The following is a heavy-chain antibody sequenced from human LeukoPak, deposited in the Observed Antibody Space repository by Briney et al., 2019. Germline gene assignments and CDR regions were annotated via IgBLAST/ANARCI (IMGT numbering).Heavy chain of an antibody. J-gene: IGHJ4*02. CDR1: GFSLSTSGVG. V-gene: IGHV2-5*02. Sequence: ESGPTLVKPTQTLTLTCTFSGFSLSTSGVGVGWIRQPPGKALEWLALIYWDDDKRYSPSLKSRVTTTKDTSKNQVVLTMTNMDPVDTATYYCAHTAQGQWLGPCFDYWGQGTLVTVSS. CDR2: IYWDDDK. CDR3: AHTAQGQWLGPCFDY. D-gene: IGHD6-19*01.